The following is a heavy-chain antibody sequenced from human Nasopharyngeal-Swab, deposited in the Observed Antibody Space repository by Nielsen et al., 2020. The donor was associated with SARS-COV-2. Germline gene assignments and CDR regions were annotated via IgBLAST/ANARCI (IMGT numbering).Heavy chain of an antibody. Sequence: ASVKVSCKASGYTFTSYAMHWVRQAPGQGLEWMGWINPNSGGTNYAQKFQGRVTMTRDTSISTAYMELSRLRSDDTAVYYCARMYYDSSGHYGAFDYWGQGTLVTVSS. CDR1: GYTFTSYA. V-gene: IGHV1-2*02. J-gene: IGHJ4*02. CDR2: INPNSGGT. CDR3: ARMYYDSSGHYGAFDY. D-gene: IGHD3-22*01.